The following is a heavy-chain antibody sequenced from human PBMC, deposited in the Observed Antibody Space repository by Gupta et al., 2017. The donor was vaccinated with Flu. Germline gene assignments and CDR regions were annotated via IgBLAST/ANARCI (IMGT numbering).Heavy chain of an antibody. CDR1: GFTFDDYA. V-gene: IGHV3-9*01. J-gene: IGHJ4*02. CDR3: AKDSVPYVDVAYFEY. CDR2: VSWNSGAT. Sequence: EVQLVESGGGWVQPGRSLRLSCAASGFTFDDYAMHWVRQAPGKGLAWVSSVSWNSGATGYADSVKGRFTISRDNAKDSLYLQMNSLRPEDAAFYDCAKDSVPYVDVAYFEYWGRGILVTVSS. D-gene: IGHD3-16*01.